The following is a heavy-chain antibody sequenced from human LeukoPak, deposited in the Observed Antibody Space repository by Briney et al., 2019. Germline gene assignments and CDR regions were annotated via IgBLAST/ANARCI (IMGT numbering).Heavy chain of an antibody. D-gene: IGHD2-21*02. Sequence: KAGGSLRLSCAASGFTFGSYSMNWVRQAPGKGLEWVSSISSSSSYIYYADSVKGRFTISRDNAKNSLYLQMNSLRAEDTAVYYCARDPKINCGGDCHDYWGQGTLVTVSS. CDR2: ISSSSSYI. J-gene: IGHJ4*02. CDR1: GFTFGSYS. CDR3: ARDPKINCGGDCHDY. V-gene: IGHV3-21*01.